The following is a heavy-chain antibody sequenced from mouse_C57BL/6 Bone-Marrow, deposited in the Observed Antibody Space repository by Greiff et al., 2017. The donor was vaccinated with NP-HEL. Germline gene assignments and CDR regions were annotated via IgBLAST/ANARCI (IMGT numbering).Heavy chain of an antibody. CDR3: ARKYYYYAMDY. V-gene: IGHV1-82*01. CDR2: IYPGDGDT. J-gene: IGHJ4*01. D-gene: IGHD5-1*01. CDR1: GYAFSSSW. Sequence: VKLQESGPELVKPGASVKISCKASGYAFSSSWMNWVKQRPGKGLEWIGRIYPGDGDTNYNGKFKGKATLTADKSSSTAYMQLSSLTSEDSAVYFCARKYYYYAMDYWGQGTSVTVSS.